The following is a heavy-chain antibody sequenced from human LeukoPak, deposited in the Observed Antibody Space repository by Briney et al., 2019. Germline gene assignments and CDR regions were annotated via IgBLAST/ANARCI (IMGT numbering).Heavy chain of an antibody. CDR2: ISESSAHI. V-gene: IGHV3-21*01. D-gene: IGHD3-10*01. Sequence: PGGSLRLSCAASGFTFSSYSMNWVRQAPGKGLEWVSSISESSAHIYYADSIKGRFTISRDNAKSSLYLQMNSLRAEGTAVYYCAKDWARGARIRYYFDYWGQGTLVTVSS. CDR3: AKDWARGARIRYYFDY. J-gene: IGHJ4*02. CDR1: GFTFSSYS.